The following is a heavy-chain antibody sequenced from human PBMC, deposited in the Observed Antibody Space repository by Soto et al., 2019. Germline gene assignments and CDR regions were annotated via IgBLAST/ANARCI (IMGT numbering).Heavy chain of an antibody. Sequence: SETLSLTCTVSGGSISNYYWSWIRQPPGKGLEWIGFMSYRGTTNYNPSLKSRVIISVDTSKNQFSLKLSSVTAADTAVYYCARGPTTEKVDSSGQGILVTVSS. CDR2: MSYRGTT. CDR1: GGSISNYY. J-gene: IGHJ4*02. V-gene: IGHV4-59*08. CDR3: ARGPTTEKVDS.